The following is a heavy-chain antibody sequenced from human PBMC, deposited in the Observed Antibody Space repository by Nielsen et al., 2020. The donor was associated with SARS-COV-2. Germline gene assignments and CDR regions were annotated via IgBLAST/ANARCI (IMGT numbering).Heavy chain of an antibody. CDR3: ARVAYDFWSGYYKINAFDI. V-gene: IGHV1-18*01. J-gene: IGHJ3*02. CDR2: ISAYNGNT. Sequence: VRQMPGKGLEWMGWISAYNGNTNYAQKLQGRVTMTTDTSTSTAYMELRSLRSEDTAVYYCARVAYDFWSGYYKINAFDIWGQGTMVTVSS. D-gene: IGHD3-3*01.